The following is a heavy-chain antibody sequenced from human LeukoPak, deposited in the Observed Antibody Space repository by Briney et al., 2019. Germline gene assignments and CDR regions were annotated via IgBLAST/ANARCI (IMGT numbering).Heavy chain of an antibody. D-gene: IGHD5-12*01. J-gene: IGHJ4*02. CDR1: GDSVSGNSAA. CDR3: ARERHSGYSGYGLFDY. CDR2: TYYRSKWYK. V-gene: IGHV6-1*01. Sequence: SQTLSLTCAISGDSVSGNSAAWNWIRQSPSRGLEWLGRTYYRSKWYKDYAVSVKCRITINPDTSKNQFSLQLNSVTPEDTAVYYCARERHSGYSGYGLFDYWGQGTLVTVSS.